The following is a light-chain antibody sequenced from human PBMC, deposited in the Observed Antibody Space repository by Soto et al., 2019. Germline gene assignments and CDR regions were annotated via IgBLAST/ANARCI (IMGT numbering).Light chain of an antibody. CDR1: LSTIGSNY. J-gene: IGLJ1*01. CDR3: AAWDDILSGPL. CDR2: RNS. Sequence: QCVLSQPPSASETPVQRVTISCSRSLSTIGSNYVYWYQQFPGTAPKVLIYRNSQRPSGVPDRFSGSKSGTSASLAISGLRSEDEADYYCAAWDDILSGPLFGTGTKVTVL. V-gene: IGLV1-47*01.